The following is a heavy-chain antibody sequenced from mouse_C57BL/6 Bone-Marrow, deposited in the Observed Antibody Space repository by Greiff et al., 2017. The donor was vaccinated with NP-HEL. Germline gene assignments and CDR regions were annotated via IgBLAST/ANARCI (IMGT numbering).Heavy chain of an antibody. CDR2: IYPGSGST. V-gene: IGHV1-55*01. Sequence: QVQLQQPGAELVKPGASVKMSCKASGYTFTSYWITWVKQRPGQGLEWIGDIYPGSGSTNYNEKFKSKATLTVDTSSRTAYMQLRRLTSEDSAVYYCAREGGNYYYGSSLFMAMDYWGQGTSVTVSS. D-gene: IGHD1-1*01. J-gene: IGHJ4*01. CDR3: AREGGNYYYGSSLFMAMDY. CDR1: GYTFTSYW.